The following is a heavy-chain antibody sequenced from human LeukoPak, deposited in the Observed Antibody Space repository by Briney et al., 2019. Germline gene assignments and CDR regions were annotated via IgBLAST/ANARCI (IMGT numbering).Heavy chain of an antibody. D-gene: IGHD3-10*01. Sequence: SETLSLTCAVSGGSFSGYYWSWIRQPPGKGLEWIGEINHSGSTNYNPSLKSRVTISVDTSKNQFSLKLSSVTAADTAVYYCARGKDIRYYYGSGSYYYWGQGTLVTVSS. CDR3: ARGKDIRYYYGSGSYYY. CDR2: INHSGST. CDR1: GGSFSGYY. V-gene: IGHV4-34*01. J-gene: IGHJ4*02.